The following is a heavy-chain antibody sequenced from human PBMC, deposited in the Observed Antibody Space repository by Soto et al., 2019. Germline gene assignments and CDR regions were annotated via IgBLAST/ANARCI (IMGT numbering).Heavy chain of an antibody. J-gene: IGHJ4*02. D-gene: IGHD3-10*01. Sequence: QVQLVQSGAEVKKPGSSVKVSCTASGGTFSSYTISWVRQAPGQGLEWMGRIIPILGIANYAQKFQGRVTITADKSTSTAYMELSSLRSEDTAVYYCARADYGSGNPDYWGQGTLVTVSS. CDR1: GGTFSSYT. CDR3: ARADYGSGNPDY. V-gene: IGHV1-69*02. CDR2: IIPILGIA.